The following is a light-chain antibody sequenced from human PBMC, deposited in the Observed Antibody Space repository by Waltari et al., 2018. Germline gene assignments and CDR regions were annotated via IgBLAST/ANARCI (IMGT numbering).Light chain of an antibody. Sequence: QSAPTQPASVSGSPGQAINISCTGTGSDVGGYDYVSWYQQYPGKAPRFIIHDVYKRPAGVSNRFSGSKSDNSASLSISGLQAEDESVYYCSSYTSSGVVFGGGTKLTVL. CDR3: SSYTSSGVV. CDR2: DVY. J-gene: IGLJ2*01. V-gene: IGLV2-14*01. CDR1: GSDVGGYDY.